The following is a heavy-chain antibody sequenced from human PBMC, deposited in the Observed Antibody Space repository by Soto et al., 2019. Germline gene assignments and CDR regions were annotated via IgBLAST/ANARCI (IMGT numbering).Heavy chain of an antibody. Sequence: QVQLVESGGGVVQPGRSLRLSCAASGFTFSNHGMHWVRQARGKGLEWVARIYYDGSNEYYADSVKGRFTISRDNSKNTVYLQMNSLRVEDTAVYYCARGRGSGSFYQLDYWGQGTLVTVSS. CDR1: GFTFSNHG. CDR2: IYYDGSNE. CDR3: ARGRGSGSFYQLDY. D-gene: IGHD1-26*01. J-gene: IGHJ4*02. V-gene: IGHV3-33*01.